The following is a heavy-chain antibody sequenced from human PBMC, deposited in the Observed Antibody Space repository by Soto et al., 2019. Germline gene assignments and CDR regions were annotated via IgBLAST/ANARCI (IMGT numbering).Heavy chain of an antibody. V-gene: IGHV1-18*01. CDR2: ISAYNGNT. CDR3: ARDSLASYDILTGYAIRY. D-gene: IGHD3-9*01. CDR1: GYTFTSYG. J-gene: IGHJ4*02. Sequence: QVQLVQSGAEVKKPGASVKVSCKASGYTFTSYGISWVRQAPGQGLEWMGWISAYNGNTNYAQKLQGRVTMTTDTSMSTAYMELRSLRSDDTAVYYCARDSLASYDILTGYAIRYWGQGTLVTVSS.